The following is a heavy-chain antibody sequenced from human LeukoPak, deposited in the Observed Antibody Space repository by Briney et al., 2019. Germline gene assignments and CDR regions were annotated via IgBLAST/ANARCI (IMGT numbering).Heavy chain of an antibody. J-gene: IGHJ4*02. V-gene: IGHV4-61*02. CDR1: GGSISSGSYY. D-gene: IGHD4-11*01. CDR2: IYTSGST. CDR3: AREWQYQFDY. Sequence: SETLSLTCTVSGGSISSGSYYWSWIRQPAGKGLEWIGRIYTSGSTNYNPSLKSRVTISVDTSKNQFSLKLSSVTAADTAVYYCAREWQYQFDYWGQGSLVTVSS.